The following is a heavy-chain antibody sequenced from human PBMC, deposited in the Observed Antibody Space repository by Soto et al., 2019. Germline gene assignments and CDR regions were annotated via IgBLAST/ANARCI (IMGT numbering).Heavy chain of an antibody. D-gene: IGHD6-13*01. J-gene: IGHJ2*01. Sequence: SETLSLTCAVSGGSISSGGYSWSWIRQPPGKGLEWIGYIYHSGSTYYNPSLKSRVTISVDRSKNQFSLKLSSVTAADTAVYYCARRQGGSSWYWHFDLWGRGTLVTVS. CDR3: ARRQGGSSWYWHFDL. CDR1: GGSISSGGYS. CDR2: IYHSGST. V-gene: IGHV4-30-2*01.